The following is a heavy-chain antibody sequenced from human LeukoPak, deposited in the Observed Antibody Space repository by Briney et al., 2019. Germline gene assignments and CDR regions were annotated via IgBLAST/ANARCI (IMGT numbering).Heavy chain of an antibody. J-gene: IGHJ4*02. CDR2: IYYSGST. CDR3: ASLTVLGYSYGYFDY. V-gene: IGHV4-59*01. D-gene: IGHD5-18*01. CDR1: GGSISSYY. Sequence: KPSETLSLTCTVSGGSISSYYWSWIRQPPGKGLEWIGYIYYSGSTNYNPSLKSRVTISVDTSKNQFSLKLSSVTAADTAVYYCASLTVLGYSYGYFDYWGQGTLVTVSS.